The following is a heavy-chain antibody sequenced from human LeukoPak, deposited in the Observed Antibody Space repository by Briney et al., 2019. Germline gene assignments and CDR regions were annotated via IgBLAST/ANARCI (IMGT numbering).Heavy chain of an antibody. J-gene: IGHJ4*02. D-gene: IGHD6-19*01. CDR1: SGSISTNY. CDR3: ARTRPGTGYFFDY. CDR2: IYYSGST. Sequence: SETPSLTCTVSSGSISTNYWSWIRQPPGRGLEWIGYIYYSGSTYFNPSLKSRVTMSIDTSKNQFSLNLASVTAADTAVYYCARTRPGTGYFFDYWGRGTLVTVSS. V-gene: IGHV4-59*08.